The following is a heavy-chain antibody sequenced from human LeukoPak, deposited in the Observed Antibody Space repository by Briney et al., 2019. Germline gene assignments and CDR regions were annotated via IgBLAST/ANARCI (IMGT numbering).Heavy chain of an antibody. CDR3: ASPEGYSSSWYYFDY. V-gene: IGHV3-66*02. CDR1: GFTVSSNY. D-gene: IGHD6-13*01. Sequence: GGSLRLSCAASGFTVSSNYMSWVRQAPGKGLEWVSVIYSGGSTYYADSVKGRFTISGDNSKNTLYLQMNSLRAEDTAVYYCASPEGYSSSWYYFDYWGQGTLVTVSS. J-gene: IGHJ4*02. CDR2: IYSGGST.